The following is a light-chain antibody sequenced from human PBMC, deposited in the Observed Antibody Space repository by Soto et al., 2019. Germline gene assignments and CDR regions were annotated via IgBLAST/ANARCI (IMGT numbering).Light chain of an antibody. Sequence: DIQMTQSPSSLSASVGDRVTITCQASQDISNCLNWYQQKLGKAPKLLIYDAFNLETGVPSRFSRSVSGKDFTFPISSLQREDGATYFWKQCGTLPLTFG. CDR2: DAF. V-gene: IGKV1-33*01. CDR1: QDISNC. J-gene: IGKJ3*01. CDR3: KQCGTLPLT.